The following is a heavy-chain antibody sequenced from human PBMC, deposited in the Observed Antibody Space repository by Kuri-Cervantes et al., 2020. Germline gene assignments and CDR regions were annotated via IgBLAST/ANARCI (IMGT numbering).Heavy chain of an antibody. D-gene: IGHD2-2*01. CDR3: ARIPAKAIGAVDV. CDR2: IYYSGST. V-gene: IGHV4-38-2*02. CDR1: AYSISSGHY. Sequence: SETLSLTCTVSAYSISSGHYWAWIRQPPGKGLKWIGSIYYSGSTYYNPSLKSRVTISVDTSKNQFSLNLSSVTAADTAVFYCARIPAKAIGAVDVWGQGTLVTVSS. J-gene: IGHJ3*01.